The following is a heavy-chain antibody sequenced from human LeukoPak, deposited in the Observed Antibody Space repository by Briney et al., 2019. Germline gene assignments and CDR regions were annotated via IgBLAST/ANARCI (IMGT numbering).Heavy chain of an antibody. J-gene: IGHJ4*02. CDR2: IYYSGSA. D-gene: IGHD5-24*01. CDR1: GGSISSSSYY. CDR3: ASPMAWAHNRRDSDY. Sequence: SETLSLTCTVSGGSISSSSYYWGWIRQPPGKGLEWIGSIYYSGSAYYNPSLRSRVSISVDTSKNQFSLKLRSVTAADTAVYYCASPMAWAHNRRDSDYWGLGTLVTVSS. V-gene: IGHV4-39*07.